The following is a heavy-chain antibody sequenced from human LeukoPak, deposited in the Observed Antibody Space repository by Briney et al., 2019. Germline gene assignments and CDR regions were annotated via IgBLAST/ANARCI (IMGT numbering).Heavy chain of an antibody. CDR3: ARRYGSGSYGY. V-gene: IGHV4-34*01. CDR2: INHSGST. D-gene: IGHD3-10*01. J-gene: IGHJ4*02. Sequence: PSETLSLTCAVYGGSFSGYYWTWIRQPPGKGLEWIGEINHSGSTNYNPSLKSRVTISVDTSKNHFSLKLSSVTAADTAVYYCARRYGSGSYGYWGQGTLVTVSS. CDR1: GGSFSGYY.